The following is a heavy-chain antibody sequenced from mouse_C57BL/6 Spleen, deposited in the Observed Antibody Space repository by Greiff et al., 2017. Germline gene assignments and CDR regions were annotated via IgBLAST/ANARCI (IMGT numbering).Heavy chain of an antibody. CDR2: IYPRDGST. CDR3: ARESSGYYAIDD. J-gene: IGHJ4*01. V-gene: IGHV1-78*01. Sequence: LVEPDAELVKPGASVKISCKVSGYTFTDYSIHWVKQRPEQGLEWIGYIYPRDGSTKYNEKFKGKATLTADKSSSTAYMQLNSLTSEDSAVYFCARESSGYYAIDDWGQGTSVTVSS. D-gene: IGHD3-2*02. CDR1: GYTFTDYS.